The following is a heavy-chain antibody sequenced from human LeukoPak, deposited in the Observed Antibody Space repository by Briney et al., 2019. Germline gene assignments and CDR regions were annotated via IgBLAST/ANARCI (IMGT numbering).Heavy chain of an antibody. J-gene: IGHJ4*02. CDR1: GFTFISYW. D-gene: IGHD5-18*01. CDR2: INGYGSST. Sequence: GGSLRLSCAASGFTFISYWMHWVRHAPGKGLVWVSRINGYGSSTDFADSVKGRFTISRDNAENTLYLQMNSLRAEDTAVYYCARDAPGNTALDYWGQGTLVTVSS. V-gene: IGHV3-74*01. CDR3: ARDAPGNTALDY.